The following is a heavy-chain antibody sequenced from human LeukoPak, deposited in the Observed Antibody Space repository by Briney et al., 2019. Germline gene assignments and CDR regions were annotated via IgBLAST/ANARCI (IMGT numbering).Heavy chain of an antibody. CDR1: GGSFSGYY. Sequence: SETLSLTCAVYGGSFSGYYWSWIRQPPGKGLEWIGEINHSGSTTYSPSLKSRVTISVDTSKNQFSLKLSSVTAADTAVYYCARGGATMVRGTSYCYMDVWVKGTTVTVSS. J-gene: IGHJ6*03. V-gene: IGHV4-34*01. D-gene: IGHD3-10*01. CDR3: ARGGATMVRGTSYCYMDV. CDR2: INHSGST.